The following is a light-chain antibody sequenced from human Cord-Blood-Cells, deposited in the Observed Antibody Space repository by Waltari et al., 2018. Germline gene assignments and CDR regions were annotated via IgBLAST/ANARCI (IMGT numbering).Light chain of an antibody. CDR1: SSDLGGYNY. J-gene: IGLJ1*01. V-gene: IGLV2-14*01. CDR3: SSYTSSSTYV. CDR2: DVS. Sequence: QSALTQPASVSGSPGQSITISCTGTSSDLGGYNYVPWYQQHPGKAPKPMIYDVSNRPSGVSNRFSGSKSGNTASLTISGLQAEDEADYYCSSYTSSSTYVFGTGTKVTVL.